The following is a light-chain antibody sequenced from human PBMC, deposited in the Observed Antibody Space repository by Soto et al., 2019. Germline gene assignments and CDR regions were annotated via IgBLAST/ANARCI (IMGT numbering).Light chain of an antibody. CDR2: GAS. J-gene: IGKJ1*01. CDR1: QSVSSSY. CDR3: QHYGSSPRT. V-gene: IGKV3-20*01. Sequence: EILLTQSPGTLSLSPGARATLSFGASQSVSSSYLAWYQRKPGQAPRLLIYGASSRATGIPDRFSGSGSGTDFNLTISRLEPEDFAMYYCQHYGSSPRTFGQGTKVDIK.